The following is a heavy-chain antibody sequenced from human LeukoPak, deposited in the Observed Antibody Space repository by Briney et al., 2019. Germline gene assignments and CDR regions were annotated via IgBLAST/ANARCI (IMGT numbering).Heavy chain of an antibody. V-gene: IGHV3-23*01. CDR2: ISGSGGST. Sequence: GGSLRLSCTVSGFTVSSNSMSWVRQAPGKGLGWVSAISGSGGSTYSADSVKGRFTISRDNSKSTLYLQMNSLRADDTAVYYCAKVPYSGYDTSALSFDYWGQGTLVTVSS. J-gene: IGHJ4*02. CDR1: GFTVSSNS. CDR3: AKVPYSGYDTSALSFDY. D-gene: IGHD5-12*01.